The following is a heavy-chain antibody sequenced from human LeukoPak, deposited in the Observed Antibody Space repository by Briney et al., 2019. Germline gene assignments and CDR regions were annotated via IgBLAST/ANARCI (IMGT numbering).Heavy chain of an antibody. Sequence: PSETLSLTCTVSGGSISSYYWSWIRQPPGKGLEWIGYIYYSGSTNYNPSLKSRVTISVDTSKNQFSLKLSSVTAADTAVYYCARVAGTGYFDHWGQGTLVTVSS. CDR2: IYYSGST. D-gene: IGHD6-19*01. CDR3: ARVAGTGYFDH. CDR1: GGSISSYY. J-gene: IGHJ4*02. V-gene: IGHV4-59*01.